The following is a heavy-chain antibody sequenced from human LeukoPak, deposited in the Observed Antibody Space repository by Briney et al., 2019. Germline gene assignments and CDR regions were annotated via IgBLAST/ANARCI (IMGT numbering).Heavy chain of an antibody. V-gene: IGHV3-30*02. J-gene: IGHJ5*02. Sequence: GGSLRLSCAASGITFSSYGMHWVRQAPGKGLEWVAFIRYDGSNKYYADSVKGRFTISRDNAKNSLYLQMNSLRAEDTAVYYCARGITVVTPIGWFDPWGQGTLVTVSS. CDR2: IRYDGSNK. CDR3: ARGITVVTPIGWFDP. CDR1: GITFSSYG. D-gene: IGHD4-23*01.